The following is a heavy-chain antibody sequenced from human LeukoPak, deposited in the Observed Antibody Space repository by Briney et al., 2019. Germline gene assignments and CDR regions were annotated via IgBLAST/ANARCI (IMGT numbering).Heavy chain of an antibody. CDR2: IWYDGSNK. D-gene: IGHD2-15*01. CDR1: GFTFNNYG. J-gene: IGHJ4*02. V-gene: IGHV3-33*01. Sequence: GGSLRLSCAASGFTFNNYGMHWVRQAPGKGLEWVAVIWYDGSNKYYADSVKGRFTISRDNSKNTLYLQMNSLRAEDTAVYYCARDIGSVYFDYWGQGTLVTVSS. CDR3: ARDIGSVYFDY.